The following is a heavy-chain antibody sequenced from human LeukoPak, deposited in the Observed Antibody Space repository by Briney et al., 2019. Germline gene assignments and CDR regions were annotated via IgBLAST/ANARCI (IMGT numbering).Heavy chain of an antibody. CDR2: IYHSRST. CDR3: VRPRQWLVEIDY. D-gene: IGHD6-19*01. CDR1: GYSISSGYY. V-gene: IGHV4-38-2*01. Sequence: SETLSLTCAVSGYSISSGYYWGWIRQHPGKWLGWIGGIYHSRSTYYNPSLRSRVTISVDTSKNQFSLKLTSVTAADTAVYYCVRPRQWLVEIDYWGQGALVTVSS. J-gene: IGHJ4*02.